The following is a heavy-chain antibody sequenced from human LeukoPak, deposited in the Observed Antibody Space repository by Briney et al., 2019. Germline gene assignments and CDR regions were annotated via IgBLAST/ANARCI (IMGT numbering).Heavy chain of an antibody. Sequence: GGSLRLSCAASGFTVSSSFMSWVRQAPGKGLEWVSIIYSGGTTYYADSVKGRFTISRDNSKNTLYLQMNSLRAEDTAAYFCARDDRIGAAGTFDNWGQGTLVTVSS. CDR3: ARDDRIGAAGTFDN. J-gene: IGHJ4*02. CDR1: GFTVSSSF. CDR2: IYSGGTT. D-gene: IGHD6-13*01. V-gene: IGHV3-53*01.